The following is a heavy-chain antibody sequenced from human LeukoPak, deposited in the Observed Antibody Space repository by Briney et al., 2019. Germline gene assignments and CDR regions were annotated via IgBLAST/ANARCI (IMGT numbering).Heavy chain of an antibody. Sequence: GGSLRLSCAASGFTFSSYSMSWVRQAPGKGPEWVANIKQDGSEKYYVDSVKDRFTISRDNAKNSLYLQMNSLRAEDTAVYYCARGGEPYAFDIWGQGTMVTVSS. CDR2: IKQDGSEK. CDR3: ARGGEPYAFDI. V-gene: IGHV3-7*01. J-gene: IGHJ3*02. D-gene: IGHD2-21*01. CDR1: GFTFSSYS.